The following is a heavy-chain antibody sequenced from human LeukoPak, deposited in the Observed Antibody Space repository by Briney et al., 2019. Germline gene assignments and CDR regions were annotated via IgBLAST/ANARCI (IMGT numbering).Heavy chain of an antibody. D-gene: IGHD2-15*01. CDR3: ARTGGYCSGGSCYPNYGMDV. CDR1: GGTFSSYT. J-gene: IGHJ6*02. V-gene: IGHV1-69*02. Sequence: VASVKLSCKASGGTFSSYTISWVRQAPGQGLEWMGRIIPILGIANYAQKFQGRVTITADKSTSTAYMELSSLRSEDTAVYYCARTGGYCSGGSCYPNYGMDVWGQGTTVTVSS. CDR2: IIPILGIA.